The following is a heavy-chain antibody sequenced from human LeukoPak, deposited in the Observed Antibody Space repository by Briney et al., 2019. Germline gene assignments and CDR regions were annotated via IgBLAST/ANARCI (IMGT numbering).Heavy chain of an antibody. CDR3: ARVERYFDWRHGMDV. D-gene: IGHD3-9*01. Sequence: SETLSLTCTVSGGSISSGDYYWSWIRQPPGKGLEWIGYIYYSGSTYYNPSLKSRVTISVDTSKNQFSLKLSSVTAADTAVYYCARVERYFDWRHGMDVWGKGTTVTVSS. CDR2: IYYSGST. J-gene: IGHJ6*04. V-gene: IGHV4-30-4*01. CDR1: GGSISSGDYY.